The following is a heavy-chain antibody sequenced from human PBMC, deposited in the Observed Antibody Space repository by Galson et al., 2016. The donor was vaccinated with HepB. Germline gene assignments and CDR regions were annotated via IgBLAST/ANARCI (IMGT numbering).Heavy chain of an antibody. V-gene: IGHV5-51*01. Sequence: QSGAEVKKPGESLKISCKGSGYSFTSYWIGWVRQMPGKGLEWMGIIYPGDSDTRYSPSFQGQVTIPADKSISTAYLQWSSLKASDTAMYYCAIPYYDSSGYYWGFDYWGQGTLVTVSS. J-gene: IGHJ4*02. D-gene: IGHD3-22*01. CDR2: IYPGDSDT. CDR1: GYSFTSYW. CDR3: AIPYYDSSGYYWGFDY.